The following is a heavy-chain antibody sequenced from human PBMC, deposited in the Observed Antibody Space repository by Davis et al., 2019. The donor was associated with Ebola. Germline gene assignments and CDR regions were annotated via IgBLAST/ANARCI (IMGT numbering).Heavy chain of an antibody. CDR1: GLSLTTSGVG. Sequence: SGPTLVKPTQTLTLTCTLSGLSLTTSGVGVGWIRQPPGKALEWLALIYWDDDKRYSPSLKSRLTITKDTSKNQVVLTMTNMDPVDTATYYCAHRPAVGPFNYWGQGTLVTVSS. CDR2: IYWDDDK. CDR3: AHRPAVGPFNY. J-gene: IGHJ4*02. V-gene: IGHV2-5*02. D-gene: IGHD6-13*01.